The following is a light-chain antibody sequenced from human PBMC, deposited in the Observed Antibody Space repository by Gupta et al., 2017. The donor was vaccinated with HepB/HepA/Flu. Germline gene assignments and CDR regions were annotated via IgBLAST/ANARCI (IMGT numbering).Light chain of an antibody. CDR3: EAWDDSLNGHWV. CDR2: SNN. V-gene: IGLV1-44*01. Sequence: QSVLTQPPSASGTPGQRVTISCSGSSSNIGSNTVNWYQQLPGTAPKLLIYSNNKRPSGVPDRVSGSKSGTSAALAISGLQSEDEADYYCEAWDDSLNGHWVFGGGTKLTVL. J-gene: IGLJ3*02. CDR1: SSNIGSNT.